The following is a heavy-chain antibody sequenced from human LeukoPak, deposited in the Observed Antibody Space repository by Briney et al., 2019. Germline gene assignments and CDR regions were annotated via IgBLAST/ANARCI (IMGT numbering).Heavy chain of an antibody. V-gene: IGHV3-53*01. CDR2: TYSGGST. Sequence: GGSLTLACPASRSSLSSKYMSWVRPAPVKGMEWVSVTYSGGSTYYADSVKGRFTISRDNSKNTLYLQMNSLRAEDTAVYYCAREVRYYGSGSYYNDYWGQGTLVTVSS. D-gene: IGHD3-10*01. CDR1: RSSLSSKY. CDR3: AREVRYYGSGSYYNDY. J-gene: IGHJ4*02.